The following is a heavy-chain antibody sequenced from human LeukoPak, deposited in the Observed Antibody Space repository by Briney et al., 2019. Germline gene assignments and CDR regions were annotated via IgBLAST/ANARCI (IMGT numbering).Heavy chain of an antibody. V-gene: IGHV4-4*02. J-gene: IGHJ6*03. CDR1: GGSISSSYW. CDR3: ARQRGDYYNYYYMDV. D-gene: IGHD3-10*01. CDR2: IYHSGST. Sequence: SETLSLTCAVSGGSISSSYWWSWIRQPPGKGLEWIGEIYHSGSTNYNLSLKSRVTISVDKSKNQFSLKLSSVTAADTAVYFCARQRGDYYNYYYMDVWGKGTTVTISS.